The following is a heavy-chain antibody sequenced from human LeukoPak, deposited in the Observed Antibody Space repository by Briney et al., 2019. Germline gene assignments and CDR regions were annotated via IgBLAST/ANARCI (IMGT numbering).Heavy chain of an antibody. CDR3: AMDRGY. V-gene: IGHV3-23*01. J-gene: IGHJ4*02. CDR2: LSVSGDNA. CDR1: GFNFSVYP. D-gene: IGHD2-15*01. Sequence: GGSLRLSCVASGFNFSVYPMTRVRQAPGKGLEWVSALSVSGDNAHYADSVKGRFTISRDNSKNTLYLHMNSLRAEDTAIYYCAMDRGYWGQGTLVTVSS.